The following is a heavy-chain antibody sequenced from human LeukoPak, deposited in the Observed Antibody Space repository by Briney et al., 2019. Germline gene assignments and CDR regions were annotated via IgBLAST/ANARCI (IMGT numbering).Heavy chain of an antibody. CDR2: INHSGST. J-gene: IGHJ4*02. V-gene: IGHV4-34*01. CDR3: ARHLNYYLDY. CDR1: GGSFSGYY. Sequence: SETLSLTCAVYGGSFSGYYWSWIRQPPGKGLEWIGEINHSGSTNYNPSLKSRVTISVDTSKNQFSLKLSSVTAEDTAVYYCARHLNYYLDYWGQGTLVTVSS. D-gene: IGHD3-10*01.